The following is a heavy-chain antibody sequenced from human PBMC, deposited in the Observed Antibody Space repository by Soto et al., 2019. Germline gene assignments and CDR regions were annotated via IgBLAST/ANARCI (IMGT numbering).Heavy chain of an antibody. D-gene: IGHD3-10*01. CDR1: GFTFSSYG. CDR2: IWYDGSNK. J-gene: IGHJ4*02. Sequence: QVQLVESGGGVVQPGRSLRLSCVASGFTFSSYGMHWVRQAPGKGLEWVAVIWYDGSNKYYADSVKGRFTISRDNSKNTLYLQMNSLRAEDTAVYYCARGRGSGSTIDYWGQGTLVTVSS. CDR3: ARGRGSGSTIDY. V-gene: IGHV3-33*01.